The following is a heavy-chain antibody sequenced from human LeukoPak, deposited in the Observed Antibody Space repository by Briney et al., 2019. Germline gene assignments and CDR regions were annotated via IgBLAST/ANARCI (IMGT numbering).Heavy chain of an antibody. CDR2: IIPIFGTA. D-gene: IGHD1-14*01. CDR3: ARAGYYYYGMDV. V-gene: IGHV1-69*13. Sequence: VTLSRKGSGCGFSSYAISWVRQAPGQGLGLVGGIIPIFGTANYAQKFQGRVTITADESTSTAYMELSSLRSEDTAVYYCARAGYYYYGMDVWGQGTTVTVSS. J-gene: IGHJ6*02. CDR1: GCGFSSYA.